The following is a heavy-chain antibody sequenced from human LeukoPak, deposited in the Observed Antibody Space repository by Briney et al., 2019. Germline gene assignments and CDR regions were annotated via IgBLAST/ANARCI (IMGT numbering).Heavy chain of an antibody. V-gene: IGHV3-30*02. Sequence: GGSLRLSCAASGFTFSSYGMHWVRQAPGKGLEWVAFIRYDGSNKYYADSVKGRFTISRDNSKNTLYLQMNSLRAEDTAVYYCAKDLESVDYYYMDVWGKGTTVTVSS. CDR1: GFTFSSYG. J-gene: IGHJ6*03. D-gene: IGHD1-1*01. CDR2: IRYDGSNK. CDR3: AKDLESVDYYYMDV.